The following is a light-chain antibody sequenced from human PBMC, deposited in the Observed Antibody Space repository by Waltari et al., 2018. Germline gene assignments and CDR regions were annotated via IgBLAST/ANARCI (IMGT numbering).Light chain of an antibody. J-gene: IGLJ1*01. CDR3: HVWHPHVDPGV. CDR2: YDR. Sequence: SYVVTQPPSVSVAPGETATITCRGDNIGTYSVHWYPQKAGQAPVLVIFYDRDRPSGIPDRFSGSNSGNTATLTISRVEAGDEARYYCHVWHPHVDPGVFGTGTEVTVL. CDR1: NIGTYS. V-gene: IGLV3-21*04.